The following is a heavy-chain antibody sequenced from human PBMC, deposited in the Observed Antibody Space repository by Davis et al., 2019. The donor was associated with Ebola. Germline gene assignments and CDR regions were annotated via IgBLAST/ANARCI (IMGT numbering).Heavy chain of an antibody. J-gene: IGHJ5*02. CDR1: GASISQSDHY. CDR3: TTNTSSTPWFDP. Sequence: PSETLSLTCTVSGASISQSDHYWAWVRQPPGKGLEWIATVYHIGTTYYNPSLKSRVTMSVDTSNNQFSLNLNSVTAADTAFYFCTTNTSSTPWFDPWGQGTLVTVSS. V-gene: IGHV4-39*07. CDR2: VYHIGTT.